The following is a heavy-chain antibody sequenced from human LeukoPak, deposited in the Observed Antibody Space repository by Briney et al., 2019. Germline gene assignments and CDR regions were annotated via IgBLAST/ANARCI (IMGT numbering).Heavy chain of an antibody. V-gene: IGHV1-69*06. CDR2: IIPIFGTA. Sequence: SVKVSCKASGGTFSSYAISWVRQAPGQGLEWMGGIIPIFGTANYAQKFQGRVTITADKSTSTAYMELSSLRSEDTTVYYCARAGGVNSGYDLDYWGQGTLVTVSS. J-gene: IGHJ4*02. D-gene: IGHD5-12*01. CDR1: GGTFSSYA. CDR3: ARAGGVNSGYDLDY.